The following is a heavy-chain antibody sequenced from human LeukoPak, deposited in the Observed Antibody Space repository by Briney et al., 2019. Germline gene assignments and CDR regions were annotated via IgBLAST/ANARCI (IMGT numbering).Heavy chain of an antibody. CDR2: ISGSGGST. Sequence: GGSLRLSCAASGFTFSSYAMSWVRQAPGKGLEWVSAISGSGGSTYYADYVKGRFTISRDNSKNTLYLQMNSLRAEDTAVYYCAKDLVAAVYLYYFDYWGQGTLVTVSS. CDR1: GFTFSSYA. CDR3: AKDLVAAVYLYYFDY. D-gene: IGHD6-13*01. J-gene: IGHJ4*02. V-gene: IGHV3-23*01.